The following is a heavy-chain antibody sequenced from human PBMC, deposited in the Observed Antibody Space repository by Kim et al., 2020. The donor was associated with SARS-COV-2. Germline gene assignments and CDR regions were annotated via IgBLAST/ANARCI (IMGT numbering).Heavy chain of an antibody. Sequence: GGSLRLSCAGSGFTFSSYAMSWVRQAPGKGLEWVSAISVSGGSIYYADSVKGRFTISRDNAKNTLYLQMNSLRAEDTAVYYCAKGLGDGYNSGAFVLWCQETRVTVS. CDR3: AKGLGDGYNSGAFVL. V-gene: IGHV3-23*01. CDR1: GFTFSSYA. J-gene: IGHJ3*01. D-gene: IGHD5-18*01. CDR2: ISVSGGSI.